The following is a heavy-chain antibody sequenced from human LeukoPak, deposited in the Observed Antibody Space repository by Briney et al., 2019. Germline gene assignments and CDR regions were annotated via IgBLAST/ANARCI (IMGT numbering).Heavy chain of an antibody. CDR2: IKQDGSEK. Sequence: GGSLRLSCAASGLTFSSYWMSWVRQAPGKGLEWVANIKQDGSEKYYVDSVKGRFTISRDNAKNSLYLQMNSLRAEDTAVYYCARGSRVAVAGTGFDYWGQGTLVTVSS. CDR3: ARGSRVAVAGTGFDY. CDR1: GLTFSSYW. D-gene: IGHD6-19*01. V-gene: IGHV3-7*01. J-gene: IGHJ4*02.